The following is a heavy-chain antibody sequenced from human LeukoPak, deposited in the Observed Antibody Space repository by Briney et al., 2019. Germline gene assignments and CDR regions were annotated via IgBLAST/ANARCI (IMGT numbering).Heavy chain of an antibody. D-gene: IGHD5-18*01. CDR1: GGSISSYY. V-gene: IGHV4-4*07. CDR2: IYTSGST. CDR3: ARDRVDTAMAYYYYYYYMDV. Sequence: SETLSLTCTVSGGSISSYYWSWIRQPAGKGLEWIGRIYTSGSTNYNPSLKSRVTMSVDTSKNQFSLKLSSVTAADTAVYYCARDRVDTAMAYYYYYYYMDVWGKGTTVTASS. J-gene: IGHJ6*03.